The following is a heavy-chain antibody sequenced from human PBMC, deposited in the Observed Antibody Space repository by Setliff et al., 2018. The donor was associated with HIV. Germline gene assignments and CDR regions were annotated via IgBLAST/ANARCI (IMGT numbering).Heavy chain of an antibody. D-gene: IGHD4-17*01. CDR1: GYTFTSYG. CDR2: ISTYKGNT. J-gene: IGHJ6*04. Sequence: VASVKVSCKASGYTFTSYGISWVRQAPGQGLEWMGWISTYKGNTKYEQKFQGRVTMTTDTSTSTAYMELRSLRSDDTAIHYCARDNYDDYSRVQMDVWGKGTTVTVSS. V-gene: IGHV1-18*04. CDR3: ARDNYDDYSRVQMDV.